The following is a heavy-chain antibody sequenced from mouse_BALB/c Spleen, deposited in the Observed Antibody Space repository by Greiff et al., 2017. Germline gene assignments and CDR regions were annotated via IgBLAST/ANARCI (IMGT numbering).Heavy chain of an antibody. CDR2: IDPENGDT. V-gene: IGHV14-4*02. D-gene: IGHD2-3*01. CDR1: GFNIKDYY. CDR3: NAAYDGPFAY. Sequence: EVQLQQSGAELVRSGASVKLSCTASGFNIKDYYMHWVKQRPEQGLEWIGWIDPENGDTEYAPKFQGKATMTADTSSNTAYLQLSSLTSEDTAVYYCNAAYDGPFAYWGQGTLVTVSA. J-gene: IGHJ3*01.